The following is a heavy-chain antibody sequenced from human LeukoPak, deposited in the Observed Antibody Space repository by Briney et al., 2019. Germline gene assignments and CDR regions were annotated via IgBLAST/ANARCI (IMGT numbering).Heavy chain of an antibody. J-gene: IGHJ6*03. V-gene: IGHV1-2*02. CDR1: GYSFADYY. CDR3: ARGRLGTMVRGDYYMDV. Sequence: ASVKVSCKASGYSFADYYMHWVRQAPGQGLEWMGWIKPNSGGTRSAQKFQGRVTMTRDTSISTAYMELSRLRSDDTAVYYCARGRLGTMVRGDYYMDVWGKGTTVTISS. CDR2: IKPNSGGT. D-gene: IGHD3-10*01.